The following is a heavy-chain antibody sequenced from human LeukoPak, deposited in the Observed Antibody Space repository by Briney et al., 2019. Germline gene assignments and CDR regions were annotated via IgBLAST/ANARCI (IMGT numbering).Heavy chain of an antibody. V-gene: IGHV3-30*03. CDR1: GFTFSSYG. J-gene: IGHJ5*02. D-gene: IGHD3-9*01. CDR2: ISYDGSNK. Sequence: PGGSLRLSCAASGFTFSSYGMHWVRQAPGKGLEWVAVISYDGSNKYYADSVKGRFTISRDNSKNTLYLQMNSLRAEDTAVYYCARSPDILTGKNWFDPWGQGTLVTVSS. CDR3: ARSPDILTGKNWFDP.